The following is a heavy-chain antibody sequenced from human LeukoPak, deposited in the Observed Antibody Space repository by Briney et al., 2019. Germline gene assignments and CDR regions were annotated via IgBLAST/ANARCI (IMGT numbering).Heavy chain of an antibody. D-gene: IGHD6-19*01. CDR3: ARDKSGNSGWYSYSDY. CDR1: GYTFTGYY. V-gene: IGHV1-2*02. J-gene: IGHJ4*02. Sequence: ASVKVSCKASGYTFTGYYMHWVRQAPGQGLEWMGWINPNSGDTNYAQKFQGRVTMTRDTSISTAYMELSRLRSDDTAAYYCARDKSGNSGWYSYSDYWGQGTLVTVSS. CDR2: INPNSGDT.